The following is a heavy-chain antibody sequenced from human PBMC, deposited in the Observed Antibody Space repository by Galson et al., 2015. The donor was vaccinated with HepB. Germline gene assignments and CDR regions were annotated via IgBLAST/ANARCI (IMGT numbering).Heavy chain of an antibody. J-gene: IGHJ6*02. D-gene: IGHD2-21*02. Sequence: SETLSLTCTVSGVSISSSSYYWGWIRQPPGKGLKWIGTIHYVGSTFYNPSLKSRVTISVDTSKNQFSLKLSSVTAADTAVYYCARQNCGGDCDSKPFYYYGMDVWGQGTTVTVSS. V-gene: IGHV4-39*01. CDR2: IHYVGST. CDR1: GVSISSSSYY. CDR3: ARQNCGGDCDSKPFYYYGMDV.